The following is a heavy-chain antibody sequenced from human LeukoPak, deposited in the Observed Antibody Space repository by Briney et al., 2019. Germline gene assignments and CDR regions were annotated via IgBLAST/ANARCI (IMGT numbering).Heavy chain of an antibody. J-gene: IGHJ4*02. CDR3: ARRQGCSSTSCPPDY. D-gene: IGHD2-2*01. V-gene: IGHV5-51*01. CDR1: GYXFTTYW. CDR2: IYPGDSDT. Sequence: GESLKISCSGSGYXFTTYWIGWVRQMPGKGLEWMGTIYPGDSDTRYPPSFQAQVTMSADKSINTAYLQWSSLKASDTAMYYCARRQGCSSTSCPPDYWGQGTLVTVSP.